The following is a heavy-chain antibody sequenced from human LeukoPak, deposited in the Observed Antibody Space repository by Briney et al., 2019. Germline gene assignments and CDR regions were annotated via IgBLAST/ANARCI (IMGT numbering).Heavy chain of an antibody. CDR3: ARLMPKRDAFDI. D-gene: IGHD2-2*01. V-gene: IGHV3-48*04. CDR1: GFTFSIYN. J-gene: IGHJ3*02. CDR2: ITISSSSI. Sequence: GGSLRLSCAASGFTFSIYNMNWVRQAPGKGLEWVSYITISSSSIYYADSVKGRFTISRDNAKNSLYLQMNSLRAEDTALYYCARLMPKRDAFDIWGQGTMVTVSS.